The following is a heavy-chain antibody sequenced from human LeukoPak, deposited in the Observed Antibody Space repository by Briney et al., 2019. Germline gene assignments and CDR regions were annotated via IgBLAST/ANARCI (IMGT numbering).Heavy chain of an antibody. J-gene: IGHJ4*02. Sequence: SETLSLTCTISGAYISSGDYYWTWIRQPAGKGLEWIGRIHTSGRTYYNSSLNSRVSISLEFSKNQFFLTLKSVTAADTAIYYCTRVRPPTTSDYWGQGTLVIVSS. CDR1: GAYISSGDYY. D-gene: IGHD1-26*01. CDR2: IHTSGRT. CDR3: TRVRPPTTSDY. V-gene: IGHV4-61*02.